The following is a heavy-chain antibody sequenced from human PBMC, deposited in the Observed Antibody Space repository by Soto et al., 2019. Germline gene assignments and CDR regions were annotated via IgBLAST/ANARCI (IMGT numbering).Heavy chain of an antibody. Sequence: QVQLVQSGAEVRMPGSSVKVSCKASGGTFSTYPINWVRQAPGQGLEWMGGIIPLFGTTNYAQQFKGRVTITADESTSTAYSELSSLRAEDAAVYYCARGATHGSSWYFWFDPWGQGTLGTVSS. J-gene: IGHJ5*02. V-gene: IGHV1-69*01. CDR3: ARGATHGSSWYFWFDP. D-gene: IGHD6-13*01. CDR1: GGTFSTYP. CDR2: IIPLFGTT.